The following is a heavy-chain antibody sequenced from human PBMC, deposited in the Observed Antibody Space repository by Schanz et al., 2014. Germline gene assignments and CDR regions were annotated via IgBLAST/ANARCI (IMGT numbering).Heavy chain of an antibody. J-gene: IGHJ4*02. CDR2: ITGGSTTYT. CDR1: GFTFSSNW. V-gene: IGHV3-21*01. Sequence: EVQLVESGGGLVQPGGSLRLSCAASGFTFSSNWMNWVRQAPGKGLEWVSCITGGSTTYTYYADSVRGRFTISRDNAKNSLYLQMNSLTADDTAVYYCARDKGGYYPFDYWGQGTRVTVS. CDR3: ARDKGGYYPFDY. D-gene: IGHD3-3*01.